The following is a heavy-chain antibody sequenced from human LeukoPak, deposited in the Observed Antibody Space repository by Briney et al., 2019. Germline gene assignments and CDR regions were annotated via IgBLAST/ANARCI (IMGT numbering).Heavy chain of an antibody. CDR2: VYYNGIT. V-gene: IGHV4-59*01. J-gene: IGHJ4*02. CDR1: GVSINTYF. D-gene: IGHD1/OR15-1a*01. Sequence: PSETLSLTCTVSGVSINTYFWSWIRQPPGKGLEWIGYVYYNGITNYNPSLKSRVSISLDTSKKQFSLRLNSVTAAETAVYYCASQLGGTTFHWGQGTLVTVSS. CDR3: ASQLGGTTFH.